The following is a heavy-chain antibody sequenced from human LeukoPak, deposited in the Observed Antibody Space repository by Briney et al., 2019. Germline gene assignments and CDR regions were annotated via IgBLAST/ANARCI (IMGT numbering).Heavy chain of an antibody. D-gene: IGHD1-26*01. CDR1: GFTVSSNY. CDR3: ARFSGSYYFDY. J-gene: IGHJ4*02. CDR2: IYSGGST. V-gene: IGHV3-53*04. Sequence: GGSLRLSCAASGFTVSSNYMSWVRQPPGKGLEWVSVIYSGGSTYYADSVKGRFTISRHNSNNTLYLQMNSLRAEDTAVYYCARFSGSYYFDYWGQGTLVTVSS.